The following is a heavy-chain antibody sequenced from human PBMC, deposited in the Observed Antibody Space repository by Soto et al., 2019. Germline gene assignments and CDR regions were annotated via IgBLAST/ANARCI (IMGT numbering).Heavy chain of an antibody. CDR1: GCSFTSYD. CDR3: ARVSRWIYYGMDV. Sequence: QVQLMLSGAEVKKPGASVKVSCKASGCSFTSYDINWVRQATGQGLEWMGRMNPNSGNTGYAQKFQGRVTMTRNTSISTAYMELSSLRSEDTAVYYCARVSRWIYYGMDVWGQWTTVTVSS. CDR2: MNPNSGNT. D-gene: IGHD2-2*03. V-gene: IGHV1-8*01. J-gene: IGHJ6*02.